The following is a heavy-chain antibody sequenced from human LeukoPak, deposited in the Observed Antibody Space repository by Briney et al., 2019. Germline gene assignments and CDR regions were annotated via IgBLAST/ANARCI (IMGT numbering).Heavy chain of an antibody. J-gene: IGHJ6*02. CDR1: GYTFTSYY. CDR2: INPSGGST. D-gene: IGHD6-19*01. Sequence: ASVKVSCKASGYTFTSYYMHWVRQAPGQGLEWMGIINPSGGSTSYAQKFQGRVTMTRDTSTSTVYMELSSLRSEDTAVYYCAKGSGPTAGLYGMDVWGQGTTVTVSS. V-gene: IGHV1-46*01. CDR3: AKGSGPTAGLYGMDV.